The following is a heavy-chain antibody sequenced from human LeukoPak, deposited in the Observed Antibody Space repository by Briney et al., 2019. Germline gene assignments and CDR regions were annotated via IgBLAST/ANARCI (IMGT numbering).Heavy chain of an antibody. V-gene: IGHV3-30*02. CDR1: GFTFSIYG. Sequence: PGGSLRLSCVGSGFTFSIYGIHWVRQAPDKGLEWVAFMRYDGSDKYYADSVKGRFTISRDNSKSTLYLQMNSLRVEDTAVYYCAKGFGSADYWGRGTLVTVSS. CDR2: MRYDGSDK. CDR3: AKGFGSADY. J-gene: IGHJ4*02. D-gene: IGHD6-19*01.